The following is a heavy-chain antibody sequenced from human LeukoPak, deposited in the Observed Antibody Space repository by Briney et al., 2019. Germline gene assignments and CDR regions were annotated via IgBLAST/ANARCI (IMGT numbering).Heavy chain of an antibody. Sequence: PGGSLRLSCAASGFTFSHYHMNWIRQAPGKGLEWVSDISTSGSTMSYADSVKGRFTISRDNAKNSVYLQMNSLRAEDTAVYYCARGYGDYDATDYWGQGTLVTVSS. CDR3: ARGYGDYDATDY. CDR1: GFTFSHYH. J-gene: IGHJ4*02. CDR2: ISTSGSTM. V-gene: IGHV3-11*01. D-gene: IGHD4-17*01.